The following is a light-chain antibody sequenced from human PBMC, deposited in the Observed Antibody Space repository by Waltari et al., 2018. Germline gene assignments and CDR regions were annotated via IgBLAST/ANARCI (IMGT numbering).Light chain of an antibody. CDR2: GAS. Sequence: EIVFTQPPGTLSLPPGERATLPCRARQSVTSNYLAWYQQRPGQAPRLLIYGASSKATAIPDWFSGSGSGTDFTLTISRLEPEDFAVYYCQQYGNSLWTFGQGTKVEIK. CDR1: QSVTSNY. J-gene: IGKJ1*01. V-gene: IGKV3-20*01. CDR3: QQYGNSLWT.